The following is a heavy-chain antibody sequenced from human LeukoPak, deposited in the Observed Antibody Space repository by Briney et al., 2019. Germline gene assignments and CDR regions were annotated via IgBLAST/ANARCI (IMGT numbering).Heavy chain of an antibody. CDR2: ISYSGST. Sequence: SETLSLTCTVSGDSISSSDYYWGWIRQPPGMGLGWIGTISYSGSTYYNPSLQSRVTISVDTSKNQFSLELSSVTAADTAVYYCATGSRRLADFHYWGQGTLVTVSS. CDR1: GDSISSSDYY. V-gene: IGHV4-39*01. D-gene: IGHD1-26*01. J-gene: IGHJ4*02. CDR3: ATGSRRLADFHY.